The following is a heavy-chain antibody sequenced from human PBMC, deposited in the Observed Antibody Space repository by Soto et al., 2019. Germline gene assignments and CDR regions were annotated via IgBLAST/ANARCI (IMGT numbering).Heavy chain of an antibody. CDR1: GFTFSSYA. V-gene: IGHV3-64*01. CDR3: ARRDGYNFDY. D-gene: IGHD5-12*01. Sequence: GESLKISCAASGFTFSSYARHWVRQAPGKGLEYVSAISSNGGSTYYANSVKGRFTISRDNSKNTLYLQMGSLRAEDMAVYYCARRDGYNFDYWGQGTLLTVSS. CDR2: ISSNGGST. J-gene: IGHJ4*02.